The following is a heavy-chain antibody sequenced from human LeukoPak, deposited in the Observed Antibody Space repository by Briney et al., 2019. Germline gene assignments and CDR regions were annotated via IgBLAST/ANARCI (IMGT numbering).Heavy chain of an antibody. CDR1: GGTFSTYT. J-gene: IGHJ4*02. CDR2: IIPILGIA. Sequence: SVKVSCKASGGTFSTYTISWVRQAPGQGLEWMGRIIPILGIANYAQKFQGRVTITADKSTSTAYMELSSLRSEDTAVYYCARGPDYTSGSPYLDYWVQGTLVTVSS. D-gene: IGHD3-10*01. CDR3: ARGPDYTSGSPYLDY. V-gene: IGHV1-69*02.